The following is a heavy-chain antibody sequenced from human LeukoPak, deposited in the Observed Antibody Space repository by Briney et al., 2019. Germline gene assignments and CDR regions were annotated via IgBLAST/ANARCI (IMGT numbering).Heavy chain of an antibody. J-gene: IGHJ6*03. CDR3: ARAGKRSSYYYYYMDV. CDR1: GGTFSSYA. V-gene: IGHV1-69*05. Sequence: SVKVSCKASGGTFSSYAISWVRQAPGQGLEWMGRIIPIFGTANYAQKFQGRVTITTDESTSTAYMELRSLRSDDTAVYYCARAGKRSSYYYYYMDVWGKGTTVTVSS. CDR2: IIPIFGTA. D-gene: IGHD3-10*01.